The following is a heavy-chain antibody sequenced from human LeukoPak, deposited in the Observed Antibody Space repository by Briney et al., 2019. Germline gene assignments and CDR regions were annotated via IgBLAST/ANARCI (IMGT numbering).Heavy chain of an antibody. CDR1: GFTFSSYG. CDR3: AKEVRTTGPNYYYYYYMDV. CDR2: ISYDGSNK. Sequence: GGSLRLSCAASGFTFSSYGMHWVRQAPGKGLEWVAVISYDGSNKYYADSVKGRFTISSDNSKNTLYLQMNSLRAEDTAVYYCAKEVRTTGPNYYYYYYMDVWGKGTTVTVSS. D-gene: IGHD4-17*01. J-gene: IGHJ6*03. V-gene: IGHV3-30*18.